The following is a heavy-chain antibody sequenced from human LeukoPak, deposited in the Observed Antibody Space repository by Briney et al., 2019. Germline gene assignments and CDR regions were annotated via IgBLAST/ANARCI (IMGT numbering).Heavy chain of an antibody. CDR1: GYTFTAYG. Sequence: GASVKVSCKASGYTFTAYGISWVRQAPGQGLEWMGWISVYNGNTNYTPKLQGRVTMTTDTSTSTAYMELSRLRSDDTAVYYCARTDIAVAGEPFDYWGQGTLVTVSS. CDR2: ISVYNGNT. CDR3: ARTDIAVAGEPFDY. D-gene: IGHD6-19*01. J-gene: IGHJ4*02. V-gene: IGHV1-18*01.